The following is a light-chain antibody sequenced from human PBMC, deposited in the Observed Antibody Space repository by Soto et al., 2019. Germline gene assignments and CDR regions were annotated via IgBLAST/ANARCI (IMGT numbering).Light chain of an antibody. J-gene: IGLJ3*02. CDR3: LLYYGNTRV. CDR2: DTD. Sequence: QAVVTQEPSLTVSPGGTVTLTCASSTGAVTSGHYPFWFHQKPGQAPRTLIYDTDNRHSWTPARLSGSLLGGKAALTLSGAQPEDEGEYYCLLYYGNTRVFGGGTKVTAL. CDR1: TGAVTSGHY. V-gene: IGLV7-46*01.